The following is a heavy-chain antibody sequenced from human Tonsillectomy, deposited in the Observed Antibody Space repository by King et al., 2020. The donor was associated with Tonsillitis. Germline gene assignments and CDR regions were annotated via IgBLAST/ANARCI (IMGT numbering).Heavy chain of an antibody. J-gene: IGHJ6*02. Sequence: QLVQSGGGVVQSVGSLRLSCAASGFTFTSYGMHWVRQAPGKGLGWVAVISYDGGNKYYADSVKGRLPIPRDNSKNTLYLQMNSLRPEGTVVYYCAKDTSGWYPPRVYYYYGMDVWGQGTTVTVSS. D-gene: IGHD6-19*01. V-gene: IGHV3-30*18. CDR3: AKDTSGWYPPRVYYYYGMDV. CDR1: GFTFTSYG. CDR2: ISYDGGNK.